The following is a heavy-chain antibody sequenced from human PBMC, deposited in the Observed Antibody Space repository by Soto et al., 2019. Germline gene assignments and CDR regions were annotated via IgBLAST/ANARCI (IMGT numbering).Heavy chain of an antibody. CDR3: ARLRSGTNAFFDY. V-gene: IGHV2-70*11. CDR1: GFSLTTSGMC. Sequence: SGPTLVNPTQTLTLTCTFSGFSLTTSGMCVNWIRQPPGKALEWLARIDWDDDKYYSTSLKTRLTISKDTSKNQVVLTMTNMDPVDTATYYCARLRSGTNAFFDYWGQGILVTVS. CDR2: IDWDDDK. J-gene: IGHJ4*02. D-gene: IGHD3-10*01.